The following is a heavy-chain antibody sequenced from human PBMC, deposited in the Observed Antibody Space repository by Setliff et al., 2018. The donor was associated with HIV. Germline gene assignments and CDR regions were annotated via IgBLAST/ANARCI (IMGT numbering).Heavy chain of an antibody. Sequence: SETLSLTCSVSGGSINRGTYYWTWIRQSAGKGLEWIGEINHSGSTNYNPSLKSRVTISVDTSKNQFSLKLSSVTASDTAVYYCARRYRIAARPKWFDSWGQGTLVTVSS. CDR1: GGSINRGTYY. CDR2: INHSGST. V-gene: IGHV4-61*10. CDR3: ARRYRIAARPKWFDS. J-gene: IGHJ5*01. D-gene: IGHD6-6*01.